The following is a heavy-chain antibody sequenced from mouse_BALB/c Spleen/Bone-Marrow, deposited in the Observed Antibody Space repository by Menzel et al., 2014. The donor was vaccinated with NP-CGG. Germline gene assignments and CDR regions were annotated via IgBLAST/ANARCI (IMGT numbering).Heavy chain of an antibody. V-gene: IGHV10-1*02. CDR2: IRSKSNNYAT. J-gene: IGHJ4*01. CDR3: GRHPYGGYAMDY. D-gene: IGHD1-1*01. CDR1: GFTFNTYA. Sequence: EVQGVESGGGLVQPKGSLKLSCAASGFTFNTYAMNWVRQAPGKGLEWVARIRSKSNNYATFYGESVKDRFTISRDDSLSMLYLQMNNLKTEDTAMYYCGRHPYGGYAMDYWGQGTSVTVSS.